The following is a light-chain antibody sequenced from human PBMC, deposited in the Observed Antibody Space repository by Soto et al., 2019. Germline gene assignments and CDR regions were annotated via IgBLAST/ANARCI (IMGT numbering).Light chain of an antibody. CDR1: QSISTY. J-gene: IGKJ1*01. CDR2: GAS. Sequence: DIQMTQSPSSLSASVGDRVTITCRASQSISTYLNWYQQKPGKAPNLLIYGASTLQVGSRFSGSGSGTDFTLTISSLQPEDFATYYCQQSYSTPRTFGQGTKVEIK. V-gene: IGKV1-39*01. CDR3: QQSYSTPRT.